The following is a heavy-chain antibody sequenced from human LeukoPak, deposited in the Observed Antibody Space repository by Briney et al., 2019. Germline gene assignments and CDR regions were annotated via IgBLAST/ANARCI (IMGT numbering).Heavy chain of an antibody. CDR1: GGSISSYY. Sequence: PSETLSLTCTVSGGSISSYYGSWIRQPPGKGLEWIGYIYYSGSTNYNPSLKSRVTISVDTSKNQFSLKLSSVTAADTAVYYCARGGRYYDSSGYYYDYYYYYMDVWGKGTTVTVSS. CDR3: ARGGRYYDSSGYYYDYYYYYMDV. J-gene: IGHJ6*03. CDR2: IYYSGST. V-gene: IGHV4-59*01. D-gene: IGHD3-22*01.